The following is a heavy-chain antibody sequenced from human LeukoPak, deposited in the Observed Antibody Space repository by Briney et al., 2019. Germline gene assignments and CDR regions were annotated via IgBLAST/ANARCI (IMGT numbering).Heavy chain of an antibody. CDR2: IIPIIGIA. CDR1: GGTFSSYA. V-gene: IGHV1-69*04. J-gene: IGHJ4*02. CDR3: ARERSRDLLFDY. Sequence: SVKVSCKASGGTFSSYAISWVRQAPGQGLEWMGRIIPIIGIANYAQKFQGRVTITADKSTSTAYMELSSLRSEDTAVYYCARERSRDLLFDYWGQGTLVTVSS.